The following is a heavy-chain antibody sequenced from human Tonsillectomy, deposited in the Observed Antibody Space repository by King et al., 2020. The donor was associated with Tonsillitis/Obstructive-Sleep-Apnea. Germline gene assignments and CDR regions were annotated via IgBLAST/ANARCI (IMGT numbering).Heavy chain of an antibody. CDR3: ARLKCYNCGWYGEGNWFDP. V-gene: IGHV4-59*08. CDR1: GGSISSYY. Sequence: QLQESGPGLVKPSETLSLTCTVSGGSISSYYWSWIRQPPGKGLEGIGYIYYSGSTKYNPSLKSRVTISVDTSKTQFSLKLRSVTAADTAVYYCARLKCYNCGWYGEGNWFDPWGQGTLVTVPS. D-gene: IGHD6-19*01. CDR2: IYYSGST. J-gene: IGHJ5*02.